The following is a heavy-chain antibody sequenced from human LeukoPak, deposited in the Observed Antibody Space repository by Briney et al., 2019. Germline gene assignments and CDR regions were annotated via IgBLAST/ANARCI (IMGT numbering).Heavy chain of an antibody. CDR3: ARPVVPAAARRAFDI. CDR1: GFTFSSYS. J-gene: IGHJ3*02. CDR2: ISSSSSYI. Sequence: GGSLRLSCAASGFTFSSYSMNWVRQAPGKGLEWVSSISSSSSYIYYADSVKGRFTISRDNAKNSPYLQMNSLRAEDTAVYYCARPVVPAAARRAFDIWGQGTMVTVSS. V-gene: IGHV3-21*01. D-gene: IGHD2-2*01.